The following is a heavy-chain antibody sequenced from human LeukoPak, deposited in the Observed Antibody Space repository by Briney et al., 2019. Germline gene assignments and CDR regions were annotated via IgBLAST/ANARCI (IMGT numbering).Heavy chain of an antibody. Sequence: GGSLRLSCAASGFTFSSYSMNWVRQAPGKGLEWVSSIRSSSSYIYYAASVKGRFTISRDNAKKSLYLQMNSLRAEDTAVYYCARDRESSGWKAPVGYWGQGTLVTVSS. V-gene: IGHV3-21*01. D-gene: IGHD6-19*01. CDR1: GFTFSSYS. CDR3: ARDRESSGWKAPVGY. J-gene: IGHJ4*02. CDR2: IRSSSSYI.